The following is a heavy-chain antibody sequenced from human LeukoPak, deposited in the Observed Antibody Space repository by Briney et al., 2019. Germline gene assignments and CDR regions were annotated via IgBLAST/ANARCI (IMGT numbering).Heavy chain of an antibody. CDR3: ARGCSAGTPHNWFNP. CDR1: GGSISGYY. CDR2: IYYSGST. Sequence: SETLSLTCTVSGGSISGYYWSWIRQPPGKGLEWIGYIYYSGSTNYNPSLKSRVTISVDTSKNQFSLKLSSVTAADTAVYYCARGCSAGTPHNWFNPWGQGTLVTVSS. D-gene: IGHD6-13*01. J-gene: IGHJ5*02. V-gene: IGHV4-59*01.